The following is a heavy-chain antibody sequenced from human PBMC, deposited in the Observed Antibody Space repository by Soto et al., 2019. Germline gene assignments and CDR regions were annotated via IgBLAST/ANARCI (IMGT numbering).Heavy chain of an antibody. CDR2: IYYIGST. Sequence: QVQLQESGPGLVKPSQTLSLTCTVSGGSISTGDYYWNWIRQPPGKGLEWIGCIYYIGSTYSNPSLESRVTILMEAAKSLIALKLSSVTDADSAVYYCVRVDCSGGYCFEAFDIWGQGTMVTVSS. CDR1: GGSISTGDYY. V-gene: IGHV4-30-4*01. D-gene: IGHD2-15*01. J-gene: IGHJ3*02. CDR3: VRVDCSGGYCFEAFDI.